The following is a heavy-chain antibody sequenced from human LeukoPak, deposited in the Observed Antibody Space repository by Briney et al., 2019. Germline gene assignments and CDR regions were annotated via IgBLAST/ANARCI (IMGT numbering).Heavy chain of an antibody. D-gene: IGHD5-12*01. CDR2: ISDSGGST. Sequence: GGSLRLSCAASGFTFNTYAMSWVRQAPGKGLEWVSAISDSGGSTYYADSVKGRFTISRDNSKNTLYLQMNSLRAEDTAVYYCARGPSGYHNTGGQGTLVTVSS. CDR3: ARGPSGYHNT. CDR1: GFTFNTYA. V-gene: IGHV3-23*01. J-gene: IGHJ4*02.